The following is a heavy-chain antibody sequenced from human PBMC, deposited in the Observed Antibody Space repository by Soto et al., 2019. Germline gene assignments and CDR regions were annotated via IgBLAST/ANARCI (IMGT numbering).Heavy chain of an antibody. V-gene: IGHV3-30*18. Sequence: VQLVESGGGVVQPGRSLRLSCAASGFTFSDYAMHWVRQAPGKGLEWVAVVSHDGRNTHYADSVKGRFTIPRDSSRNTVVVEMPSLRAEDTAVYYCAKGGRQWLVTSDFNYWGQGALVTVSS. CDR1: GFTFSDYA. CDR3: AKGGRQWLVTSDFNY. CDR2: VSHDGRNT. J-gene: IGHJ4*02. D-gene: IGHD6-19*01.